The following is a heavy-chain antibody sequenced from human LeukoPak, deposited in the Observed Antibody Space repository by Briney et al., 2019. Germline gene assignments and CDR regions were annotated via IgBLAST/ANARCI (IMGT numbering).Heavy chain of an antibody. CDR2: ISSSGSNI. D-gene: IGHD3-10*01. J-gene: IGHJ6*02. V-gene: IGHV3-48*03. CDR1: GFTFSSYE. Sequence: PGGSLRLSCAASGFTFSSYEMNWVRQAPGKGLEWVSYISSSGSNIYYADSVKGRFTISRENAKNSLYLQMNSLRAEDTAVYYCARQSITMVRGVPYYYGMDVWGQGTTVTVSS. CDR3: ARQSITMVRGVPYYYGMDV.